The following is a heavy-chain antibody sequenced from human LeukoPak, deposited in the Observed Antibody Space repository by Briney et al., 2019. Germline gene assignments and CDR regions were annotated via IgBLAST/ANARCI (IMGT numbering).Heavy chain of an antibody. D-gene: IGHD2-2*01. V-gene: IGHV3-48*02. CDR2: ISSSSSTI. CDR3: ARADPAAGDVAFDY. Sequence: QPGGSLGLSCAASGFTFSSYSMNWVRQAPGKGLEWVSYISSSSSTIYYADSVKGRFTISRDNAKNSLYLQMNSLRDEDTAVYYCARADPAAGDVAFDYWGQGTLVTVSS. J-gene: IGHJ4*02. CDR1: GFTFSSYS.